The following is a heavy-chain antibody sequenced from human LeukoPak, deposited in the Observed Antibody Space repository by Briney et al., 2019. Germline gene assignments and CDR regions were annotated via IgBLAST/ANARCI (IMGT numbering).Heavy chain of an antibody. CDR2: ISYDGSNT. Sequence: GGCLRLSCAASGFTFSRYGMHWVRQAPGKGQEWVAVISYDGSNTYYADSVKGLFTISRDNSKNTLCLQMNSLRAEDTALCYCAKDIDSSDTILDYWGQGTLVTVSS. D-gene: IGHD6-19*01. CDR1: GFTFSRYG. V-gene: IGHV3-30*18. J-gene: IGHJ4*02. CDR3: AKDIDSSDTILDY.